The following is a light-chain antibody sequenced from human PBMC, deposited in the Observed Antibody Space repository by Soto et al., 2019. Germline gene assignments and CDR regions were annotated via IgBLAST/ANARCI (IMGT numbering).Light chain of an antibody. V-gene: IGKV1-39*01. CDR3: QQSYSTPDT. Sequence: DIQMTKTPSSLSASVGDRVTITCRASQSISSYLNWYQQKPGKAPKLLIYAASSLQSGVPSRFSGSGSGTDFTLTISSLQPEDFATYYCQQSYSTPDTFGGGTKVDIK. CDR1: QSISSY. CDR2: AAS. J-gene: IGKJ4*01.